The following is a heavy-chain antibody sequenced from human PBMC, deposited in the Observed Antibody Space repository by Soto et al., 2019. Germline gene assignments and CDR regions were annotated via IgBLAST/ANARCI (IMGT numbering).Heavy chain of an antibody. CDR2: ISKNGGST. Sequence: EVSLRLSCAASGFTFSSYAISWVRQAQGKGLEWVSAISKNGGSTYYADSVKGRFTISRDNSKNTLYLQMNSLRAEDTAVYYCAKPPYGEEYFQHCGQGALVTVSS. CDR1: GFTFSSYA. D-gene: IGHD4-17*01. CDR3: AKPPYGEEYFQH. V-gene: IGHV3-23*01. J-gene: IGHJ1*01.